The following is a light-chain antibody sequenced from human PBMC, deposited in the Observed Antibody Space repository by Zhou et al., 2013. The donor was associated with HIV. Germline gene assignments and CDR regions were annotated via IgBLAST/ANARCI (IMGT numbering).Light chain of an antibody. CDR1: QSLLHSNGYTY. V-gene: IGKV2-28*01. CDR3: MQTIQLPIT. J-gene: IGKJ5*01. Sequence: DIVMTQSPLSLPVTPGESASISCRSSQSLLHSNGYTYLDWYLQKPGQSPQLLIYLGSNRASGAPDRFSGSGSGRDFTLKISRVEAEDVGVYYCMQTIQLPITFGQGTRLEIK. CDR2: LGS.